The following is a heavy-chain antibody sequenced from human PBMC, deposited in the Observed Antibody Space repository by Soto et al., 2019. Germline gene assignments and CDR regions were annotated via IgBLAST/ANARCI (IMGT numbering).Heavy chain of an antibody. J-gene: IGHJ4*02. CDR3: ARANAQRGYSYGPPRNYFDH. CDR1: GGSISSGGYY. V-gene: IGHV4-31*03. Sequence: QVQLQESGPGLVKPSQTLSLTCTVSGGSISSGGYYWSWIRQHPGKGLEWIGYTYYSGSTYYNPSLTSRVTISVDTSTNQFSLKLSSVTAADTAVYYCARANAQRGYSYGPPRNYFDHWGQGTLVTVSS. CDR2: TYYSGST. D-gene: IGHD5-18*01.